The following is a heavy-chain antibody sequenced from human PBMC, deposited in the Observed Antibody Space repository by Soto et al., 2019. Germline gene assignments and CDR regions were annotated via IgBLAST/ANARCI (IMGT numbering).Heavy chain of an antibody. CDR3: ARVRGTQLLGWSDS. J-gene: IGHJ5*01. D-gene: IGHD2-2*01. CDR1: GGSFSGYY. Sequence: SETLSLSCAVYGGSFSGYYWTWIRQPPGTGLEWIGEINHSGSTNYNPSLKSRVTISVDTSKNQFSLKLTSVTAADTAVYYCARVRGTQLLGWSDSWRQGTLVTVSS. V-gene: IGHV4-34*01. CDR2: INHSGST.